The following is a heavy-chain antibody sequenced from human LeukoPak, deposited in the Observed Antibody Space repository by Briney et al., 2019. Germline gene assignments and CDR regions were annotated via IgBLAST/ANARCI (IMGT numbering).Heavy chain of an antibody. Sequence: GGSLRLSCAASGFTFSSYAMSWVRQAPGKGLEWVSAISGSGGSTYYADSVRGRFTISGDNSKNTLYLQMNSLRAEDTAVYYCAKDVGYGDYGGFDYWGQGTLVTVSS. V-gene: IGHV3-23*01. CDR2: ISGSGGST. CDR1: GFTFSSYA. CDR3: AKDVGYGDYGGFDY. D-gene: IGHD4-17*01. J-gene: IGHJ4*02.